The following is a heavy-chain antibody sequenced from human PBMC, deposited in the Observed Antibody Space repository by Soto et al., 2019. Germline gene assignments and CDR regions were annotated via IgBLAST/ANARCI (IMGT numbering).Heavy chain of an antibody. CDR1: GYSFTSYW. Sequence: GESLKISCKGSGYSFTSYWIGWVRQMPGKGLEWMGIIHPGDSDTRYSPSFQGQVTISADKSISTAYLQWSSLKASDTAMYYCARVITGTTSAFDIWGRGTMVTVSS. CDR3: ARVITGTTSAFDI. J-gene: IGHJ3*02. CDR2: IHPGDSDT. V-gene: IGHV5-51*01. D-gene: IGHD1-7*01.